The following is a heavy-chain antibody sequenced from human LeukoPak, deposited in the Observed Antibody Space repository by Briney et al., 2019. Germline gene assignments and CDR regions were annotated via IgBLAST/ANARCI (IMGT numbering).Heavy chain of an antibody. CDR3: ARSVKGRRLLNY. V-gene: IGHV4-34*01. J-gene: IGHJ4*02. CDR1: GGSISSHY. Sequence: SETLSLTCTVSGGSISSHYWSWIRQPPGKGLEWIGEINHSGRTNYNPSLKSRVTISVDTSKNQFSLKLSSVTAADTAVYYCARSVKGRRLLNYWGQGTLVTVSS. D-gene: IGHD4-17*01. CDR2: INHSGRT.